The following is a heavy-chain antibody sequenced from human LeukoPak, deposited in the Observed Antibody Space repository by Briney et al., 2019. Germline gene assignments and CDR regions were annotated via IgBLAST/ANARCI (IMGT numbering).Heavy chain of an antibody. D-gene: IGHD3-22*01. J-gene: IGHJ3*02. CDR1: GYSFATHW. CDR2: IYPVDCDT. CDR3: ARTNYYETSGWASGLSPFDM. Sequence: GESLKISCKGSGYSFATHWIAWVRQVPGKGLEWIGVIYPVDCDTRYSPSFQGQVTISVDKSTSTAYLQWSSLKASDTAMYYCARTNYYETSGWASGLSPFDMWGRGTMVTVSS. V-gene: IGHV5-51*01.